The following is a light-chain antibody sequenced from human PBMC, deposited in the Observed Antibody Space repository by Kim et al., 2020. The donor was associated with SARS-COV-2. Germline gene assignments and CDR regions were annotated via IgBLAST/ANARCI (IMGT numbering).Light chain of an antibody. Sequence: PGQSITISGTGLSSDGGEYNLVSWYQQHPGKAPKVMIYEGTKRPSGVSDRFSGSKSGNTASLTSSGLHAEDEADYYCCANVTGTTAFGGGTKVTVL. J-gene: IGLJ2*01. CDR1: SSDGGEYNL. CDR3: CANVTGTTA. CDR2: EGT. V-gene: IGLV2-23*01.